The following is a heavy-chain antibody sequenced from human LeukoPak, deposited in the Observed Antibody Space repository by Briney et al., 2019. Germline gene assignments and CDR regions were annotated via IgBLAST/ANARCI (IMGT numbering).Heavy chain of an antibody. V-gene: IGHV3-21*01. CDR2: ISTSSSYI. J-gene: IGHJ4*02. CDR3: AKKIDSGSYPLDY. CDR1: GFTFSSNS. Sequence: GGSLRLSCAASGFTFSSNSMNWVRQAPGKGLEWVSSISTSSSYIYYADSVKGRFTISRDNARNSLYLQMNSLRAEDTAVYYCAKKIDSGSYPLDYWGQGTLVTISS. D-gene: IGHD3-10*01.